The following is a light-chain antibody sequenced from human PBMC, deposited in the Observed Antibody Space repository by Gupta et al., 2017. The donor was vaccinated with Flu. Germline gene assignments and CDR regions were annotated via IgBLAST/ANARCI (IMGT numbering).Light chain of an antibody. CDR2: DVD. V-gene: IGLV2-8*01. Sequence: QSALTQPPSASGSPGQSVTIPCTGTSSDVGAYNFVSWYQQHPGKAPKLIIYDVDKWPSGVPDRFSGSKSDNTASLTVSGLQAEDEADYYCSAYVGRDVPFGTGTKVTVL. J-gene: IGLJ1*01. CDR3: SAYVGRDVP. CDR1: SSDVGAYNF.